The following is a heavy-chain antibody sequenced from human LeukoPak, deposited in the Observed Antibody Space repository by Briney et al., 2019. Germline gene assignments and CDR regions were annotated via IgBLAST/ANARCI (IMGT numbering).Heavy chain of an antibody. CDR3: ARARIQTYYFDS. V-gene: IGHV4-38-2*02. CDR1: GYSISSGYY. CDR2: IDHSGST. Sequence: SETLSPTCTVSGYSISSGYYWGWIRQPPGKGLEWTGSIDHSGSTYYNPSLKSRVTISVDPSKNQFSLKLSSVTAADTAVYYCARARIQTYYFDSWGQGTLVTVSS. J-gene: IGHJ4*02. D-gene: IGHD5-18*01.